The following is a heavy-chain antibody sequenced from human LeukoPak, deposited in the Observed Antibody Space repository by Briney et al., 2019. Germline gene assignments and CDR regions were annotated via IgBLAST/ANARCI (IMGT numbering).Heavy chain of an antibody. CDR2: TTNDGTNT. V-gene: IGHV3-30*01. CDR3: VNGGVVVVGAVHNYYYYMDV. CDR1: GFIMISFA. J-gene: IGHJ6*03. Sequence: PGGSLRLSCATLGFIMISFAMHWVRQAPGQGSEWVALTTNDGTNTFYADSVKGRFIISRDNSQHTLYLQMDSLRPEDTAVYYSVNGGVVVVGAVHNYYYYMDVWGKGTTVTVSS. D-gene: IGHD2-2*01.